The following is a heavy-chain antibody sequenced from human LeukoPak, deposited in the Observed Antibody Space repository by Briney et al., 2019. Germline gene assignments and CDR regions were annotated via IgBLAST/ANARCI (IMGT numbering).Heavy chain of an antibody. CDR2: INHSGST. V-gene: IGHV4-34*01. CDR3: ARGGDIVVVVAATGAFDI. D-gene: IGHD2-15*01. Sequence: SETLSLTCAVYGGSFSGYYWSWIRQPPGKGLEWSGEINHSGSTNYNPSLKSRVTISVDTSKNQFSLKLSSVTAADTAVYYCARGGDIVVVVAATGAFDIWGQGTMVTVSS. CDR1: GGSFSGYY. J-gene: IGHJ3*02.